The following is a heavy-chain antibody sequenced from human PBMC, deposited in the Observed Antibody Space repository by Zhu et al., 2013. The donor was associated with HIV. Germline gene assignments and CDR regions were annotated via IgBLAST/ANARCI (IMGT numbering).Heavy chain of an antibody. D-gene: IGHD1-26*01. Sequence: QVQLVQSGAEVKKPGSSVKVSCKASGGTFSSYAISWVRQAPGQGLEWMGGIIPIFGTANYAQKFQGRVTITADKSTSTAYMELSSLRSEDTAVYYCARDKVTRDRRWDLSRFTLIYYWGQGTLVTVSS. CDR2: IIPIFGTA. J-gene: IGHJ4*02. CDR3: ARDKVTRDRRWDLSRFTLIYY. V-gene: IGHV1-69*06. CDR1: GGTFSSYA.